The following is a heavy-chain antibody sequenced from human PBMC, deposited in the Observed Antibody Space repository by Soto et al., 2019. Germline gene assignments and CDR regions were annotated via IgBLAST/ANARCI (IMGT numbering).Heavy chain of an antibody. D-gene: IGHD3-22*01. CDR2: ISGSGGST. CDR3: AKTGERWGYYDSSGYYLSGSTPFDY. CDR1: GCTFSSYA. J-gene: IGHJ4*02. Sequence: GSLRLSCAASGCTFSSYAMSWVRQAPGKGLEWVSAISGSGGSTYYADSVKGRFTISRDNSKNTLYLQMNSLRAEDTAVYYCAKTGERWGYYDSSGYYLSGSTPFDYWGQGTLGTVS. V-gene: IGHV3-23*01.